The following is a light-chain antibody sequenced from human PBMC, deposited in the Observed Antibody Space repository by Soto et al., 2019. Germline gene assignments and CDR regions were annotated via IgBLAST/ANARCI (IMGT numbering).Light chain of an antibody. CDR1: QVVRDNY. CDR2: GAS. CDR3: QQYGSSSRT. V-gene: IGKV3-20*01. J-gene: IGKJ1*01. Sequence: IVLTQSPGTLSLSPGERATLSCRASQVVRDNYLAWYQQKPGRPPTFLIYGASKRVFGISDRFSGSGYGTEFTLTINRLEPEDFAVYYCQQYGSSSRTFGQGTKVDIK.